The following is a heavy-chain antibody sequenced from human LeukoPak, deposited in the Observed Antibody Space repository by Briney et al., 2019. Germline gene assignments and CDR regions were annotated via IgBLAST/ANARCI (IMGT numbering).Heavy chain of an antibody. CDR2: IYYSGST. CDR1: GGSISSYY. V-gene: IGHV4-59*01. J-gene: IGHJ3*02. Sequence: SETLSLTCTVSGGSISSYYWSWIRQPPGKGLEWIGYIYYSGSTNYNPSLKSRVTISVDTSKNQFPLKLSSVTAADTAVYYCARRGYSYGSRGAFDIWGQGTMVTVSS. D-gene: IGHD5-18*01. CDR3: ARRGYSYGSRGAFDI.